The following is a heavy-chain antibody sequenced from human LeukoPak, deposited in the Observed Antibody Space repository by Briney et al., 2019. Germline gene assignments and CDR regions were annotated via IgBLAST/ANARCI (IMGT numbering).Heavy chain of an antibody. CDR3: ARDGDTVLTRGYYYYMDV. D-gene: IGHD4-23*01. Sequence: GGSRRLSCGASGFTFSNYAMSWVRQAPGKGLEWVSAISGSGGSTYYADSVKGRFTISRDTSRSTLYLQMNSLRAEDTAVYYCARDGDTVLTRGYYYYMDVWGKGTTVTVSS. J-gene: IGHJ6*03. CDR2: ISGSGGST. V-gene: IGHV3-23*01. CDR1: GFTFSNYA.